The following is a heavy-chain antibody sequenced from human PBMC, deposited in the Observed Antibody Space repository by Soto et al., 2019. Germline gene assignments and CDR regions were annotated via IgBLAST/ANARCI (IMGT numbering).Heavy chain of an antibody. J-gene: IGHJ2*01. V-gene: IGHV3-48*02. CDR3: ARDSASYSSSSGSYWYFDL. Sequence: EVQLVESGGGLVQPGGSLRLSCAASGFTFSSYSINWVRQAPGKGLEWVSYISSGSGTIYYADSVKGRFTISRDNAKNSLYLQMNSLRDEATAVYYCARDSASYSSSSGSYWYFDLWGRGTLVTVSS. CDR2: ISSGSGTI. CDR1: GFTFSSYS. D-gene: IGHD6-6*01.